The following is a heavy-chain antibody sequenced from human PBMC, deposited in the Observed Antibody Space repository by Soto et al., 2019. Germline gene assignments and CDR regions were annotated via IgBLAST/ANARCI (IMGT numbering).Heavy chain of an antibody. D-gene: IGHD4-17*01. CDR1: GFTFNNYA. V-gene: IGHV3-23*01. CDR3: AKDSKVTTSLYSYYYGLDV. CDR2: ISGRGGST. J-gene: IGHJ6*02. Sequence: GGSLRLSCAASGFTFNNYAMSWVRQAPDKGLEWVSAISGRGGSTYYADSVKGRFTISRDNSKNTLFLQMNSLRAEDTAVYYCAKDSKVTTSLYSYYYGLDVWGQGTKVTVYS.